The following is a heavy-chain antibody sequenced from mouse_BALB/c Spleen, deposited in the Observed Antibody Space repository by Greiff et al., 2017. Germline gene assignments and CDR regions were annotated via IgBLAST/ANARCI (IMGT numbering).Heavy chain of an antibody. CDR3: ARERGVYDGYPGGFAY. Sequence: EVQLVESGPGLVKPSQSLSLTCSVTGYSITSGYYWNWIRQFPGNKLEWMGYISYDGSNNYNPSLKNRISITRDTSKNQFFLKLNSVTTEDTATYYCARERGVYDGYPGGFAYWGQGTLVTVSA. CDR2: ISYDGSN. CDR1: GYSITSGYY. V-gene: IGHV3-6*02. J-gene: IGHJ3*01. D-gene: IGHD2-3*01.